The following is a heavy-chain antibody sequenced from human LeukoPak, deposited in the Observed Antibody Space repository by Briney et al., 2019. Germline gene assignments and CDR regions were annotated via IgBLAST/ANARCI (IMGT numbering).Heavy chain of an antibody. Sequence: GGPLRLSCAASGFTFSSYGMHWVRQAPGKGLEWVAVISYDGSNKYYADSVKGRFTISRDNSKNTLYLQMNSLRAEDTAVYYCAEVVGGDCCGDYWGQGTLVTVSS. CDR2: ISYDGSNK. CDR3: AEVVGGDCCGDY. V-gene: IGHV3-30*18. D-gene: IGHD2-21*01. CDR1: GFTFSSYG. J-gene: IGHJ4*02.